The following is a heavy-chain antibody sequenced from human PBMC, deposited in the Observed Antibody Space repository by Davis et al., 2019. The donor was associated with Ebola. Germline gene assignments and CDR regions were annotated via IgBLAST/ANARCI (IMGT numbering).Heavy chain of an antibody. CDR3: ARGRRYSYGPPRY. D-gene: IGHD5-18*01. CDR2: IYYSGST. Sequence: SETLSLTCAVYGGSFSGYYWSWIRQPPGKGLEWIGYIYYSGSTYYNPSLKSRVTISVDTSKNQFSLKLSSVTAADTAVYYCARGRRYSYGPPRYWGQGTLVTVSS. V-gene: IGHV4-34*01. J-gene: IGHJ4*02. CDR1: GGSFSGYY.